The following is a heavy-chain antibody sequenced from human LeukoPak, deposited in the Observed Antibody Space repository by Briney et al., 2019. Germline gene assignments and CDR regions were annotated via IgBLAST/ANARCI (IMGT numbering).Heavy chain of an antibody. CDR3: SGSSYYDFWSESP. CDR2: IYYSGSM. CDR1: GGSISSYY. D-gene: IGHD3-3*01. Sequence: SETLSLTCTVSGGSISSYYWSWIRQPPRKGLELNGYIYYSGSMNYNPSLKIRVSISVYTSKNQFSLRLSLMTAADTAADYCSGSSYYDFWSESPWGQGTLVTVSS. J-gene: IGHJ5*02. V-gene: IGHV4-59*01.